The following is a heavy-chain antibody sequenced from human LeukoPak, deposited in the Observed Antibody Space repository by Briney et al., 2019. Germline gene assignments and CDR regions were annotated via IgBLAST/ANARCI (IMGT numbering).Heavy chain of an antibody. D-gene: IGHD6-6*01. CDR1: GYSFTNSW. CDR2: IYPGDSDT. V-gene: IGHV5-51*01. CDR3: ARLSAARSFDY. J-gene: IGHJ4*02. Sequence: GESLQISCKGSGYSFTNSWIGWMRQMPGKGLEWMGIIYPGDSDTRYSPSFQGQVTISADKSISTAYLQWSSLKASDTAMYYCARLSAARSFDYWGQGTLVTVSS.